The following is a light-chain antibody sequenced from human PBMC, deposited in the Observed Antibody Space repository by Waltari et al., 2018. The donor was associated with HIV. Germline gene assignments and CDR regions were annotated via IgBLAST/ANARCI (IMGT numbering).Light chain of an antibody. Sequence: SFELTQPHSLSVSPGQTANISCSGEKMGEKYVSWYQQKSGQSPVVVIFQDKRRPSGISERFSGSNSGNTATLTISGTQPIDEADYYCQAWDRTTGVFGTGTKLTVL. CDR3: QAWDRTTGV. CDR2: QDK. CDR1: KMGEKY. V-gene: IGLV3-1*01. J-gene: IGLJ1*01.